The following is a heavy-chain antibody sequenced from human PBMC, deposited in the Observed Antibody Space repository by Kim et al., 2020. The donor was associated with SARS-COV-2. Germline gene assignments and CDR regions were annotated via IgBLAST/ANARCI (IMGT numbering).Heavy chain of an antibody. CDR3: ARDYGDKYGMDV. CDR2: INSDGSST. CDR1: GFTFSSYW. J-gene: IGHJ6*02. Sequence: GGSLRLSCAAPGFTFSSYWMHWVRQAPGKGLVWVSRINSDGSSTSYADSVKGRFTISRDNAKNTLYLQMNSLRAEDTAVYYCARDYGDKYGMDVWGQGTTVTVSS. D-gene: IGHD4-17*01. V-gene: IGHV3-74*01.